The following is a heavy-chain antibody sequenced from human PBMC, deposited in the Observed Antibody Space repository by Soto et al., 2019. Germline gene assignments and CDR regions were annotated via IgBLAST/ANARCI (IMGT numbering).Heavy chain of an antibody. V-gene: IGHV3-33*01. Sequence: QVHVVESGGGVLQPGRSLRLSCAASGFDFSMSGMHWVRQAPGKGLEWVALIWNSGSPQYYGDSVKGPFTISSDNSKNMVFLQMSSLRAEDTGVYYCARAFQRGYSRAPVDSGGQGAVVTVSS. CDR2: IWNSGSPQ. CDR3: ARAFQRGYSRAPVDS. J-gene: IGHJ5*01. D-gene: IGHD5-12*01. CDR1: GFDFSMSG.